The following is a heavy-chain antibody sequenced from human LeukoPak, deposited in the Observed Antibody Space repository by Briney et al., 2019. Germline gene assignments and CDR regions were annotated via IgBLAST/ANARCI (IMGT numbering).Heavy chain of an antibody. J-gene: IGHJ4*02. CDR3: ARHYDFFDY. Sequence: PGGSLRLSCAASGFTFSSYSMNWVRQAPGKGLEWVSGINWNGGSTGYADSVKGRFTISRDNAKNSLYLQMNSLRAEDTALYYCARHYDFFDYWGRGTLVTVSS. CDR2: INWNGGST. V-gene: IGHV3-20*04. CDR1: GFTFSSYS. D-gene: IGHD3-10*01.